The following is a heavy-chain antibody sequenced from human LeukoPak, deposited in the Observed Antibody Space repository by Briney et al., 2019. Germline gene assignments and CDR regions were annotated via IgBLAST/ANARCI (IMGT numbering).Heavy chain of an antibody. CDR3: ARDLQEISSFYFDY. CDR2: LSLDASGR. CDR1: ELNFKTHA. D-gene: IGHD3-16*02. Sequence: PGRSLRLSCVVSELNFKTHAMHWVRQAPGKGLEWVAGLSLDASGRNYADSVKGRFTISRDNSKNTLYLQMHSLSPEDTAVYFCARDLQEISSFYFDYWGQGALVTVRS. V-gene: IGHV3-30*04. J-gene: IGHJ4*02.